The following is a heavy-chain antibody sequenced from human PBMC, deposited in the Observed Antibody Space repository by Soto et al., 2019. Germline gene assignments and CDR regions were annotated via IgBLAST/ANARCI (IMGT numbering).Heavy chain of an antibody. D-gene: IGHD6-19*01. Sequence: GGSLRLSCAASGFTFSSYSMNWVRQAPGKGLEWVSSISSSSSYIYYADSVKGRFTISRDNAKNSLYLQMNSLRAEDTAVYYCAREGFGVAVAHLDAFDIWGQGTMVTVSS. V-gene: IGHV3-21*01. CDR2: ISSSSSYI. J-gene: IGHJ3*02. CDR3: AREGFGVAVAHLDAFDI. CDR1: GFTFSSYS.